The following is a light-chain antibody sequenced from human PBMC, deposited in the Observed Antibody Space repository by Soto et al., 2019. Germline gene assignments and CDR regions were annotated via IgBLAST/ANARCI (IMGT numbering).Light chain of an antibody. CDR1: QSISSF. CDR2: VAS. Sequence: DIQITKSPSSLSASVGDRVTITCRASQSISSFLNWYQQKPGKAPKSLIYVASSLQSGVPSRFSGSGSGTDFTLTISSLQPEDFGTYYCQQSYSTPYTFGQGTRMEIK. CDR3: QQSYSTPYT. J-gene: IGKJ5*01. V-gene: IGKV1-39*01.